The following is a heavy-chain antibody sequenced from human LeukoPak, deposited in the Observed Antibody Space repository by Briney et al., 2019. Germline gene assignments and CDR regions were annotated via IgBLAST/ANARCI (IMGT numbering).Heavy chain of an antibody. D-gene: IGHD6-19*01. CDR3: ARDPSNTSGWYIYFDY. V-gene: IGHV1-18*01. CDR2: ISTYNGDT. Sequence: EASVKVSRKTSGYSFTSYAIRWVRQAPGQGLEWMGWISTYNGDTKYAQNLQGRVTMTTDTSTSTAYMELRSLRSDDTAVYYCARDPSNTSGWYIYFDYWGQGTLVTVSS. J-gene: IGHJ4*02. CDR1: GYSFTSYA.